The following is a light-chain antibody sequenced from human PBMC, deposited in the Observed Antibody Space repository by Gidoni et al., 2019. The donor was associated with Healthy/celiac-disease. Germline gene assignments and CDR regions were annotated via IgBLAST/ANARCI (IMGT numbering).Light chain of an antibody. CDR2: AAA. CDR3: QQSYSTPRT. CDR1: QSMSSY. Sequence: DIQMTQSPSSLSASVGDRVTITCRASQSMSSYLNWYQQKPGTAPKLLIYAAASLQSGVPSRFSGSGSGTYFTSTSSSLLPEDFATYYFQQSYSTPRTFGQGTKVEIK. V-gene: IGKV1-39*01. J-gene: IGKJ1*01.